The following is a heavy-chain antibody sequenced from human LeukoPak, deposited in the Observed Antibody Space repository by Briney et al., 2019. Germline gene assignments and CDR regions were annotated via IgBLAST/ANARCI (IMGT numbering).Heavy chain of an antibody. Sequence: ASVKVSCKASGYTFTSYAISWVRQAPGQGLEWMGWISAYNGNTNYAQKLQDRVTMTTDTSTSTAYMELRSLRSDDTAIYYCARNSIGIGAVDGTDWFDPWGQGTLVTVSS. CDR3: ARNSIGIGAVDGTDWFDP. V-gene: IGHV1-18*01. J-gene: IGHJ5*02. CDR2: ISAYNGNT. D-gene: IGHD6-19*01. CDR1: GYTFTSYA.